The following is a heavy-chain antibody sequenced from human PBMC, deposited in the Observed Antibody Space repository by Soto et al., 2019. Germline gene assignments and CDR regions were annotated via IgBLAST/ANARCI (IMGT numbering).Heavy chain of an antibody. J-gene: IGHJ4*02. Sequence: ETLSLTCTVSGCSIIYYYWSWIRQPAGKELEWIGRIYTNGSTNYNPSLKSRVTMSLDMSRNQFSLKLNSVTAADTAVYYCARGPHFYSSGWYGSPLDYWGQGTLVTVSS. V-gene: IGHV4-4*07. CDR1: GCSIIYYY. CDR3: ARGPHFYSSGWYGSPLDY. CDR2: IYTNGST. D-gene: IGHD6-19*01.